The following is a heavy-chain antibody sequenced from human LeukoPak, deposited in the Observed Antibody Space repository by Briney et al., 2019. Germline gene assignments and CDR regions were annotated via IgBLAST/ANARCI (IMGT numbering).Heavy chain of an antibody. CDR3: AREVAAAGTSHFDY. CDR1: GGTFSSYA. D-gene: IGHD6-13*01. J-gene: IGHJ4*02. CDR2: IIPIFGTA. V-gene: IGHV1-69*13. Sequence: SVKVSCKASGGTFSSYAISWVRQAPGQGLEWMGGIIPIFGTANYAQKFQGRVTITADESTSTAYMELSSPRSEDTAVYYCAREVAAAGTSHFDYWGQGTLVTVSS.